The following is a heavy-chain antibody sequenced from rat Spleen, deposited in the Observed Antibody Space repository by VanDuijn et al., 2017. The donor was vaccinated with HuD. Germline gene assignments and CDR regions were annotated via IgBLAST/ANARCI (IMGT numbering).Heavy chain of an antibody. V-gene: IGHV5-25*01. CDR2: ISPSGGAT. D-gene: IGHD4-3*01. CDR3: VRQDTSGYSNWFAY. J-gene: IGHJ3*01. CDR1: GFIFSSFP. Sequence: EVQLVESGGGLVQPGRSLKVSCAASGFIFSSFPMAWVRQAPAKSLEWVASISPSGGATYYRDSVKGRFTVSRDNAKSTLYLQMDSLRSEDTATYYCVRQDTSGYSNWFAYWGQGTLVTVSS.